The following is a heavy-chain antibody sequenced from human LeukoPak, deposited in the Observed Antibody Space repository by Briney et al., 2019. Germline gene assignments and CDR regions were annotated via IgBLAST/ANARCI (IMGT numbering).Heavy chain of an antibody. Sequence: SETLSLTCAVYGGSFSGYYWSWIRQPPGKGLEWIGEINHSGSTNYNPSLKSRVTISVDTSKNQFSLKLSSVTAADTAVYYCARGPLNPPRPSRIRFLDHRVDYWGQGTLVTVSS. D-gene: IGHD3-3*01. CDR3: ARGPLNPPRPSRIRFLDHRVDY. CDR1: GGSFSGYY. V-gene: IGHV4-34*01. CDR2: INHSGST. J-gene: IGHJ4*02.